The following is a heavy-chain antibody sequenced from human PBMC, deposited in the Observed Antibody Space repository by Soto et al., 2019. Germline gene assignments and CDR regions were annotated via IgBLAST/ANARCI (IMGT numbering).Heavy chain of an antibody. V-gene: IGHV3-48*02. Sequence: GGSLRLSCAASGFTFSSYIMNWVRQAPGKGLEWVSYISSSSSTIYYADSVKGRFTISRDNAKNSLYLQMNSLRDEDTAVYYCARDHRELLTYYYGMDVWGQGTTVTVSS. D-gene: IGHD1-26*01. CDR2: ISSSSSTI. J-gene: IGHJ6*02. CDR1: GFTFSSYI. CDR3: ARDHRELLTYYYGMDV.